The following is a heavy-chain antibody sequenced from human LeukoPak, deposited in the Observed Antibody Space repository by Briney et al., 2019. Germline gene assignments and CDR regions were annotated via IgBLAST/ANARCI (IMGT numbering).Heavy chain of an antibody. J-gene: IGHJ4*02. Sequence: SETLSLTCTVSGGSIRNGSYSWGWTRQPPGTVLEWLGSIYYSGTTYYNPSLKSRVTISVDTSKNQFSLRLSSVTAADTAVYYCARRDGSGSSYYFDYWGRGTLVSVSS. CDR2: IYYSGTT. D-gene: IGHD3-10*01. CDR1: GGSIRNGSYS. CDR3: ARRDGSGSSYYFDY. V-gene: IGHV4-39*01.